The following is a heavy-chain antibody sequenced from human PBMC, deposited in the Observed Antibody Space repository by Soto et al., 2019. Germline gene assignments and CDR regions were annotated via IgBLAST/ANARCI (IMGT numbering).Heavy chain of an antibody. Sequence: SETLSLTCTVSGGSISSYYWSWIRQPPGKGLEWIGYIYYSGSTNYNPSLKSRVTISVDTSKNQFSLKLSSVTAADTAVYYCAREGYSSGYYYYYDMDVWGQGTTVTVSS. D-gene: IGHD3-22*01. CDR2: IYYSGST. J-gene: IGHJ6*02. CDR3: AREGYSSGYYYYYDMDV. CDR1: GGSISSYY. V-gene: IGHV4-59*01.